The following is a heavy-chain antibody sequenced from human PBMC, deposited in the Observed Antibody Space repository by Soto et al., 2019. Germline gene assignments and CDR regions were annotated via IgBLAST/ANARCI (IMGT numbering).Heavy chain of an antibody. Sequence: LSLTCTVSGGSISSDYWSWIRQPPGEGLEWLGYIHYSGSTNYNPSLKSRVTMSIDTSKTQFSLRLISMTAADTAVYYCAKLRYFDWLFDYWGQGTLVTVSS. V-gene: IGHV4-59*01. CDR3: AKLRYFDWLFDY. D-gene: IGHD3-9*01. J-gene: IGHJ4*02. CDR2: IHYSGST. CDR1: GGSISSDY.